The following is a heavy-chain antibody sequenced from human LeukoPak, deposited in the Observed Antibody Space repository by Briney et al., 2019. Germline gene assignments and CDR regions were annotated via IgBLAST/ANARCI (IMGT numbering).Heavy chain of an antibody. Sequence: SETLSLTCTVSGGSISSSSYYWGWIRQPPGKGLEWIGSIYYSGSTYYNPSLKSRVTISVDTSKSQLSLKLSSVTAADTAVYYCARGDGSESLYNWFDPWGQGTLVTVSS. CDR2: IYYSGST. D-gene: IGHD3-10*01. V-gene: IGHV4-39*07. J-gene: IGHJ5*02. CDR3: ARGDGSESLYNWFDP. CDR1: GGSISSSSYY.